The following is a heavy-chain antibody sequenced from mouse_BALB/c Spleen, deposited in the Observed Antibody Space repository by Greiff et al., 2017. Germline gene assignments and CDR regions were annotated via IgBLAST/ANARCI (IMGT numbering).Heavy chain of an antibody. V-gene: IGHV5-17*02. CDR1: GFTFSSFG. Sequence: DVQLQESGGGLVQPGGSRKLSCAASGFTFSSFGMHWVRQAPEKGLEWVAYISSGSSTIYYADTVKGRFTISRDNPKNTLYLQMTSLRSEDTAMYYCARSGNLGYDGDYWGQGTSVTVSS. J-gene: IGHJ4*01. D-gene: IGHD2-2*01. CDR2: ISSGSSTI. CDR3: ARSGNLGYDGDY.